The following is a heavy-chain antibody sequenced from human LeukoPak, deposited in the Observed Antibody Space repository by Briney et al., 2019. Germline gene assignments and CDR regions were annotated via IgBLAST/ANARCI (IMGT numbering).Heavy chain of an antibody. D-gene: IGHD3-9*01. CDR3: ARARYDILTGYLGY. CDR2: ISYDGSNK. CDR1: GFTFSSYA. Sequence: GRSLRLSCAASGFTFSSYAMHWVRQAPGKGLEWVAVISYDGSNKYYADSVKGRFTISRDNSKNTLYLQMNSLRAEDTAVYYCARARYDILTGYLGYWGQGTLVTVSS. V-gene: IGHV3-30-3*01. J-gene: IGHJ4*02.